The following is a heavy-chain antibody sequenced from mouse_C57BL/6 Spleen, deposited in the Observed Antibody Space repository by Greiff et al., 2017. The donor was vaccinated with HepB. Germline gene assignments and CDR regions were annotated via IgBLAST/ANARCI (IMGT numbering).Heavy chain of an antibody. CDR3: AMRHYYVDY. V-gene: IGHV5-17*01. J-gene: IGHJ2*01. Sequence: EVMLVESGGGLVKPGGSLKLSCAASGFTFSDYGMHWVRQAPEKGLEWVAYISSGSSTIYYADTVKGRFTISRDNAKNTLFLPMTSLRSEDTAMYYCAMRHYYVDYWGQGTTLTVSS. CDR1: GFTFSDYG. CDR2: ISSGSSTI.